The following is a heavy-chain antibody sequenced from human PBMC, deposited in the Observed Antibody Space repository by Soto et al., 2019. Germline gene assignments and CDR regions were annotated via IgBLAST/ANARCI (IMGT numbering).Heavy chain of an antibody. CDR1: NYTFIAYG. D-gene: IGHD3-10*01. Sequence: QVELLQSGPEVRKPGASVKVSCKASNYTFIAYGVSWVRQAPGQGLEFMGWVSGVNGNTKYAQNVQGRVTMTADTYKNRDYVELRSMRSDDTATYYCIVWHAGSPECWGQGTLVTVAS. CDR2: VSGVNGNT. CDR3: IVWHAGSPEC. V-gene: IGHV1-18*01. J-gene: IGHJ4*02.